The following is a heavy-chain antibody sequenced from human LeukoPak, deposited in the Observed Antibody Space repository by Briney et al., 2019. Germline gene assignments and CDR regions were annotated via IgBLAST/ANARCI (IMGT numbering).Heavy chain of an antibody. CDR2: IYYSGSP. Sequence: PSETLSLTCSVSGDSISSYYWSWIRQPPGKGLEWIGYIYYSGSPNYNPSLKSRVTISVDTSKNQFSLKLSSVTAADTAVYYCARLLYDFWSGYPHFDIGGQGTMVTVSS. D-gene: IGHD3-3*01. V-gene: IGHV4-59*01. CDR1: GDSISSYY. CDR3: ARLLYDFWSGYPHFDI. J-gene: IGHJ3*02.